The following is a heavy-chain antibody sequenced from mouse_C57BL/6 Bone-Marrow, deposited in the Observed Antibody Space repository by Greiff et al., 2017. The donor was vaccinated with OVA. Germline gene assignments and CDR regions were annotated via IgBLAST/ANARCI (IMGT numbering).Heavy chain of an antibody. V-gene: IGHV1-76*01. J-gene: IGHJ4*01. D-gene: IGHD1-1*01. CDR2: IYPGSGNT. CDR1: GYTFTDYY. Sequence: QVQLQQSGAELVRPGASVKLSCKASGYTFTDYYINWVKQRPGQGLEWIARIYPGSGNTYYNEKFKGKATLTAEKSSSTAYMQLSSLTSEDSAVYFCVRYYYGSSYYAMDYWGQGTSVTVSS. CDR3: VRYYYGSSYYAMDY.